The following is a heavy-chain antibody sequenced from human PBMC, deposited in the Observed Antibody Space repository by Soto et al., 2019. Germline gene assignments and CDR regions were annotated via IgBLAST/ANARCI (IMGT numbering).Heavy chain of an antibody. CDR3: ARGVGSSWSSVYYGMDV. J-gene: IGHJ6*02. CDR2: IGTAGDT. V-gene: IGHV3-13*04. Sequence: PGGSLRLSCAAYGFTFSSYDMHWVRQATGKGLEWVSAIGTAGDTYYPGSVKGRFTISRENAKNSLYLQMNSPRAGDTAVYYCARGVGSSWSSVYYGMDVWGQGTTVTVSS. CDR1: GFTFSSYD. D-gene: IGHD6-13*01.